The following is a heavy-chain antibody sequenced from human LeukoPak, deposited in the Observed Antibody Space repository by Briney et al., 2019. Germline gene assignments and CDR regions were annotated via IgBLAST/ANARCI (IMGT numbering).Heavy chain of an antibody. J-gene: IGHJ6*03. CDR1: GYTFTGYY. V-gene: IGHV1-2*02. CDR3: ARAPPIWCSSTSCYTVYMDV. CDR2: INPNSGGT. Sequence: GASVKVSCKASGYTFTGYYMHWVRQAPGQGLEWMGWINPNSGGTNYAQKFQGRVTMTRDTSISTAYMELSRLRSDDTAVYHCARAPPIWCSSTSCYTVYMDVWGKGTTVTVSS. D-gene: IGHD2-2*02.